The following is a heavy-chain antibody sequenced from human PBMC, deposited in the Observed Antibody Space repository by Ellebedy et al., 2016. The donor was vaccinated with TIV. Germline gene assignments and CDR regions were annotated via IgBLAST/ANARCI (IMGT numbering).Heavy chain of an antibody. J-gene: IGHJ4*02. Sequence: GESLKISCQVSTYTFPNYWIGWVRQMPGKGLEWMGIIYPGDSDTRYSPSFQGQVTISADTSFTTAYLQWSSLKASDTAMYYCARSSSVGATTVDYWGQGTLVTVSS. CDR3: ARSSSVGATTVDY. V-gene: IGHV5-51*01. D-gene: IGHD1-26*01. CDR1: TYTFPNYW. CDR2: IYPGDSDT.